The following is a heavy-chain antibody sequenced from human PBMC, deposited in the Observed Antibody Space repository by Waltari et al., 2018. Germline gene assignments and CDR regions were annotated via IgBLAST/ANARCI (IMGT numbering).Heavy chain of an antibody. Sequence: EVQLVESGGGLVQPGGSLRLSCAASGVSFGSYWMTWVRQAPGKGLEWVASINEDGSEKQYVDSVKGRFTISRDNAKNSLYLQMNSLRADDTAVYYCARDSTRRFDYWGQGTLVTVSS. D-gene: IGHD6-6*01. V-gene: IGHV3-7*01. J-gene: IGHJ4*02. CDR2: INEDGSEK. CDR3: ARDSTRRFDY. CDR1: GVSFGSYW.